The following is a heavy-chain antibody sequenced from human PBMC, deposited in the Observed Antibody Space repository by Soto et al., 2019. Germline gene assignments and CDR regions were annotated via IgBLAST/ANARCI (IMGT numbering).Heavy chain of an antibody. Sequence: QVQLQESGPGLVKPSETLSLTCTVSGGSVSSGSYYWSWIRQPPGKGLEWIGRVDTTGGTNYIASLKSRVTMSVDTSKNQFSLNLRFVTAADTAVYFCAKDDSGAADIWGQGTMVTVS. V-gene: IGHV4-61*01. CDR3: AKDDSGAADI. J-gene: IGHJ3*02. CDR1: GGSVSSGSYY. D-gene: IGHD3-16*01. CDR2: VDTTGGT.